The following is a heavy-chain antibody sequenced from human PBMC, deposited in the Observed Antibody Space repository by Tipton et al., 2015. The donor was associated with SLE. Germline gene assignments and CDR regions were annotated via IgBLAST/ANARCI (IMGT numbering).Heavy chain of an antibody. CDR3: AISSGSYYGEFDY. V-gene: IGHV5-51*03. J-gene: IGHJ4*02. Sequence: QSGPEVKKPGESLKISCKGSGYSFDTFWIGWVRQMPGKGLEWMGIMYPDDSNTRYSPSFQGQVTISADKSINTAYLQWSSLKASDTAMYYCAISSGSYYGEFDYWGQGTLVTVSS. D-gene: IGHD1-26*01. CDR2: MYPDDSNT. CDR1: GYSFDTFW.